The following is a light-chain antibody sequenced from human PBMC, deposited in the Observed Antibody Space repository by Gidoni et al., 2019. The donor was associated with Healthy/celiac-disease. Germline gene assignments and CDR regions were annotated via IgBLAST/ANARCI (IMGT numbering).Light chain of an antibody. CDR1: KLGDKY. J-gene: IGLJ2*01. CDR3: QAWDSSTYV. CDR2: QDS. V-gene: IGLV3-1*01. Sequence: SYELTQPPSVSVSPGQTARITCSGDKLGDKYACWYQQKPGQSPVLVIYQDSKRPSGIPERFSGSNSGNTATLTISGTQAMDEADYYCQAWDSSTYVFGGGTKLTVL.